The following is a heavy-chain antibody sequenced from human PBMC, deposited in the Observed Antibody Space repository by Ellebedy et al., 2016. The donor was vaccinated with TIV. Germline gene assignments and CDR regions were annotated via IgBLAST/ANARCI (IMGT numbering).Heavy chain of an antibody. CDR2: ISHSGCT. Sequence: MPSETLSLTCVVYGGPFTGYSWTWIRQPPGKGLEWIGEISHSGCTNYNPSLKSRVTASVDTSKKQFSLTLSSVTAADTAVYYCARMRGVAGPRWLDPWGPGTQVIVSS. V-gene: IGHV4-34*01. CDR1: GGPFTGYS. CDR3: ARMRGVAGPRWLDP. D-gene: IGHD6-19*01. J-gene: IGHJ5*02.